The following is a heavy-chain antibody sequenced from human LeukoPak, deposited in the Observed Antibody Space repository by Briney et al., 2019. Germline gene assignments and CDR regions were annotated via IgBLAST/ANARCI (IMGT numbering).Heavy chain of an antibody. D-gene: IGHD6-19*01. V-gene: IGHV1-24*01. J-gene: IGHJ4*02. CDR1: GYTLTELS. CDR2: FDPEDGET. CDR3: ARSLRTAGF. Sequence: ASVKVSCKVSGYTLTELSMHWVRQAPGKGLEWMGGFDPEDGETIYAQKFQGRVTMTGDTAISTAYMEMSRLTPDDTAVYYCARSLRTAGFWGQGTLVTVSS.